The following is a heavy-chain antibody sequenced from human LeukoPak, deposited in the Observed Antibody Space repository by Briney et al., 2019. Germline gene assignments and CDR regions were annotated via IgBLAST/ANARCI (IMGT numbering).Heavy chain of an antibody. D-gene: IGHD3-10*01. CDR1: GYTFTGYY. CDR3: PRVIPEGSGSPIDY. CDR2: INPNSGGT. V-gene: IGHV1-2*02. Sequence: ASVKVSCKASGYTFTGYYMHWVRQAPGQGLEWMGWINPNSGGTNYAQKFQGRVTMTRDTSISTAYMELSRLRSDDTAVYYCPRVIPEGSGSPIDYWGQGTLVTVSS. J-gene: IGHJ4*02.